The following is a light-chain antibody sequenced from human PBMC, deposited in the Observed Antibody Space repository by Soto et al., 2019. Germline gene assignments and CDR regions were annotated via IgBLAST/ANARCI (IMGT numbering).Light chain of an antibody. J-gene: IGKJ4*01. CDR3: QQLNSYPPLT. CDR2: AAT. V-gene: IGKV1-9*01. Sequence: IQLTQSPSSLSASVGDRVTITCRASQGISSYLAWYQQKPGKAPKLLNYAATTLQSGVPSRFSGSGSGTDFTLTSSSLQPEDFTTYYCQQLNSYPPLTFGGGTKVEIK. CDR1: QGISSY.